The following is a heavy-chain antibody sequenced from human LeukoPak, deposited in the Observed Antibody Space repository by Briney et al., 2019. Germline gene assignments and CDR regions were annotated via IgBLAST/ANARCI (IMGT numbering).Heavy chain of an antibody. CDR1: GFTFSNYW. J-gene: IGHJ6*02. CDR2: ISYDGSNK. Sequence: GGSLRLSCVASGFTFSNYWMHWVRQAPGKGLEWVAVISYDGSNKYYADSVKGRFTISRDNSKNTLYLQMNSLRAEDTAVYYCAKDYGDYDYYYYGMDVWGQGTTVTVSS. CDR3: AKDYGDYDYYYYGMDV. V-gene: IGHV3-30*18. D-gene: IGHD4-17*01.